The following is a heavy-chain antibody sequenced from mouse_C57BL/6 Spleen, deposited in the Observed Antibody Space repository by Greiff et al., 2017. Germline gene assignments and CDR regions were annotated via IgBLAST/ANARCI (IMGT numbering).Heavy chain of an antibody. CDR1: GYTFTSYW. V-gene: IGHV1-64*01. CDR3: ARRNDYDRAWFAY. D-gene: IGHD2-4*01. CDR2: IHPNSGST. Sequence: QVQLQQPGAELVKPGASVKLSCKASGYTFTSYWMHWVKQRPGQGLEWIGMIHPNSGSTNYNEKFKSKATLAVDKSSSTAYMQRSSLTSEDSAVYYCARRNDYDRAWFAYWGQGTLVTVSA. J-gene: IGHJ3*01.